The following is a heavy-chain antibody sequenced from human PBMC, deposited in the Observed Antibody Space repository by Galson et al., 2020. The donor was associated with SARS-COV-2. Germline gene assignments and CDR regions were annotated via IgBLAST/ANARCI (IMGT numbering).Heavy chain of an antibody. CDR2: IKQDGSEK. Sequence: GESLKISCAASGFTFSSYWMSWVRQAPGKGLEWVANIKQDGSEKYYVDSVKGRFTISRDNAKNSLYLQMNSLRAEDTAVYYCAREYGDYVPWFDPWGQGTLVTVSS. CDR1: GFTFSSYW. CDR3: AREYGDYVPWFDP. D-gene: IGHD4-17*01. V-gene: IGHV3-7*01. J-gene: IGHJ5*02.